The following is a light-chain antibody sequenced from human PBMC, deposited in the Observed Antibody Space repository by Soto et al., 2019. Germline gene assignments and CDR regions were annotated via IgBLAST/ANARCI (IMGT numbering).Light chain of an antibody. J-gene: IGKJ4*01. V-gene: IGKV1-5*01. Sequence: DIHMTQSPSSLSVSVGYRVTITCRTSQNINAWLAWYQRRPGQAPKLLIYDASTVQSGVPSRFSGSGSGTEFTLTISSLQPDDSATYYCQQYDNYKPLTFGGGTKVDIK. CDR1: QNINAW. CDR2: DAS. CDR3: QQYDNYKPLT.